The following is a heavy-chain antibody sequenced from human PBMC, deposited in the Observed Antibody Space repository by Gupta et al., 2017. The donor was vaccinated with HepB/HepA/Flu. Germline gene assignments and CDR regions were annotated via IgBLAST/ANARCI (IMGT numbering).Heavy chain of an antibody. Sequence: QLQLQESGPGLVRPSETLSLNCNVSGGLITGGTYYWGWIRQPPGKGLEWIGSINDSGKTFYNPSLKRRVTMSVDPSKNQFSLKVDSVTAADTALYYCARLWDVWGQGALVTVSS. J-gene: IGHJ4*02. CDR3: ARLWDV. CDR1: GGLITGGTYY. D-gene: IGHD1-26*01. V-gene: IGHV4-39*01. CDR2: INDSGKT.